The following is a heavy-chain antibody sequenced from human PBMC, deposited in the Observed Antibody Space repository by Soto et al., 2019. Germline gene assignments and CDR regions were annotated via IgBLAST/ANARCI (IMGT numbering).Heavy chain of an antibody. J-gene: IGHJ4*02. CDR1: GGSIGSYY. D-gene: IGHD3-3*01. CDR2: IYYSGST. V-gene: IGHV4-59*08. Sequence: QVQLQESGPGLVKHSETLSLTCSVSGGSIGSYYWSWIRQPPGKGLEWIGYIYYSGSTNYNPSLNSRVTISVDTSKNQFSLKLSSVTAADTAVYYCARGGWRQIDYWGQGTLVTVSS. CDR3: ARGGWRQIDY.